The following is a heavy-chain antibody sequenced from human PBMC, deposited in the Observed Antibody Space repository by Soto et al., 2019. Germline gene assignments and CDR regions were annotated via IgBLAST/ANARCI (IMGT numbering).Heavy chain of an antibody. Sequence: QVQLVESGGGVVQPGRSLRLSCAASGFTFSSYGMHWVRQAPGKGLEWVAVISYDGSNKYYADSVKGRFTISRDNSKNTLYLQMNSLRAEDTAVYYCAKDRLPHCTNCVCYTGPYYYYGMDVWGQGTTVTVSS. V-gene: IGHV3-30*18. J-gene: IGHJ6*02. CDR2: ISYDGSNK. CDR1: GFTFSSYG. D-gene: IGHD2-8*01. CDR3: AKDRLPHCTNCVCYTGPYYYYGMDV.